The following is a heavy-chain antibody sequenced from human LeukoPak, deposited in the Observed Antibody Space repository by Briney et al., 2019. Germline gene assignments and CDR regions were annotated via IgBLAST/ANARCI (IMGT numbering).Heavy chain of an antibody. D-gene: IGHD5-18*01. J-gene: IGHJ4*02. CDR1: GGSLSSYY. Sequence: SETLSLTCTVSGGSLSSYYWSWIRQPAGKGLEWIGRIYTSGSTNYNPSLKSRVTMSVDTSKNQFSLKLSSVTAADTAVYYCAREDWVGYSYGYSSEIFDYWGQGTLVTVSS. CDR2: IYTSGST. V-gene: IGHV4-4*07. CDR3: AREDWVGYSYGYSSEIFDY.